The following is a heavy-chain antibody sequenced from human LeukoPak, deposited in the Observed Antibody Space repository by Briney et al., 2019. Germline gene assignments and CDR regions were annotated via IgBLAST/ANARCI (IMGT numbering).Heavy chain of an antibody. J-gene: IGHJ5*02. CDR3: AREWELLITNWFDP. Sequence: GGSLRLSCAASGFTFSSYWMSWVRQAPGKGLEWVANIKQDGSEKYYVDSVKGRFTISRDNAKNSLYLQMNSLRAEDTAVYYCAREWELLITNWFDPWGQGTLVTVSS. CDR1: GFTFSSYW. V-gene: IGHV3-7*01. CDR2: IKQDGSEK. D-gene: IGHD1-26*01.